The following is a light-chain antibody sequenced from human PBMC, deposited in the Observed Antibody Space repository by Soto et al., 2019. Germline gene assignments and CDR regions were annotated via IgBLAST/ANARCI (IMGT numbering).Light chain of an antibody. V-gene: IGLV2-14*03. CDR2: DVS. Sequence: QSVLTQPASVSGSPGQSITISCTGTSSDVGAYNDVSWYQQHPGKAPKLIIYDVSNRPSGVSNRLSGSKSGSTASLTISGLQAEDEADYYCCSYTTSTTYVFGTGTKVTVL. J-gene: IGLJ1*01. CDR3: CSYTTSTTYV. CDR1: SSDVGAYND.